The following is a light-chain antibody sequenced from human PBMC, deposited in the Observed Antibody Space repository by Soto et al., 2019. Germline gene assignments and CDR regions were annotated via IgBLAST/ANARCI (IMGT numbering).Light chain of an antibody. CDR1: QSISSW. V-gene: IGKV1-5*01. CDR2: DAS. CDR3: QQYNSYWT. J-gene: IGKJ1*01. Sequence: DIQMTQSPSTLSASVGDRVTITCRASQSISSWLAWYQQKPGKAPKLLIYDASSLESGLPSRFSGSGSGTEFTLTISSLQPDDFANYYCQQYNSYWTFGHGTKVEIK.